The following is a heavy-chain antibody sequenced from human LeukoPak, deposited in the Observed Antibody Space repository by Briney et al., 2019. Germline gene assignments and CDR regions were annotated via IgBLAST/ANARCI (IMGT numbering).Heavy chain of an antibody. J-gene: IGHJ4*02. D-gene: IGHD6-13*01. CDR3: ARERGPFSSSFDY. Sequence: SVKVSCKASGGTFSRYAISWVRQAPGQGLEWMGGIIPIFGTANYAQKFQGRVTITADKSTSTAYMELSSLRSEDTAVYYCARERGPFSSSFDYWGQGTLVTVSS. CDR1: GGTFSRYA. V-gene: IGHV1-69*06. CDR2: IIPIFGTA.